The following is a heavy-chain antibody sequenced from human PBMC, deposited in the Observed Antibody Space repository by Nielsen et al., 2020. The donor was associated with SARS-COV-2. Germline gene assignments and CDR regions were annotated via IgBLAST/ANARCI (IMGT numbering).Heavy chain of an antibody. D-gene: IGHD2-2*01. CDR1: GFTFSSYS. CDR3: ARDRLKVPAAIGY. CDR2: IKQDGSEK. Sequence: GGSLRLSCAASGFTFSSYSMSWVRQAPGKGLEWVANIKQDGSEKYYVDSVKGRFTISRDNAKNSLYLQMNSLRAEDTAVYYCARDRLKVPAAIGYWGQGTLVTVSS. J-gene: IGHJ4*02. V-gene: IGHV3-7*01.